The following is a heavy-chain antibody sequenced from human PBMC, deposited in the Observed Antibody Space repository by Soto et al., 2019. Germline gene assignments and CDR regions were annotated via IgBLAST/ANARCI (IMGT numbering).Heavy chain of an antibody. V-gene: IGHV4-31*03. CDR2: IYYSGST. CDR3: ARDSGGMDV. Sequence: PAETLSLTSTVSGGSISSGGYYWSWIRQHPGKGLEWIGYIYYSGSTYYNPSLKSRVTISVDTSKNQFSLKLSSVTAADTDVNYCARDSGGMDVWGQGTTVTVSS. J-gene: IGHJ6*02. CDR1: GGSISSGGYY.